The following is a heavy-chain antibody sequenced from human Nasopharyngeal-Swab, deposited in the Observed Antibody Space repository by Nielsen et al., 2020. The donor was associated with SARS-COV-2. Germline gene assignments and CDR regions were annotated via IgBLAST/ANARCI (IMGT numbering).Heavy chain of an antibody. J-gene: IGHJ1*01. CDR1: GFTFSSYA. CDR3: AKDGEEQQLVRYFQH. Sequence: GESLKITCAASGFTFSSYAMSWVRQAPGTGLEWVSSISGSVGSTYYADSVKGRFTISRDNSKNTLSLQMNSLRAEDTAVYYCAKDGEEQQLVRYFQHWGQGTLVTVSS. V-gene: IGHV3-23*01. D-gene: IGHD6-13*01. CDR2: ISGSVGST.